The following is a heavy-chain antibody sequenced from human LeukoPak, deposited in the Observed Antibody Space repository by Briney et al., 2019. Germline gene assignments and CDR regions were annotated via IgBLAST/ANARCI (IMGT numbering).Heavy chain of an antibody. CDR2: TNTDESRT. Sequence: GGSLRLSCAASGFTFGDYWMHWVRQAPGKGLVWVSRTNTDESRTSYTDSVKGRFTISRDNARNTLYLQMNSLRVEDTAMYYCARGGDYGDFPDYWGQGTLVTVSS. CDR1: GFTFGDYW. V-gene: IGHV3-74*01. J-gene: IGHJ4*02. CDR3: ARGGDYGDFPDY. D-gene: IGHD4-17*01.